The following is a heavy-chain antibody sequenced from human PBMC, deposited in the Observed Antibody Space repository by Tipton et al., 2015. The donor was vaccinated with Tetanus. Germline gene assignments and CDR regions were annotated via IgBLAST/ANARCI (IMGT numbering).Heavy chain of an antibody. CDR1: GYNFATFW. CDR2: IYPGDSSV. J-gene: IGHJ3*01. Sequence: QLVQSGAEVKKPGESLNISCKASGYNFATFWIGWVRQKPGKGLEWMGIIYPGDSSVRYSPTFQGQVTISADRSTTTAYLQWDRLKVSDTAMYYCVRQFGYYGSSGALDVWGQGTFVTV. D-gene: IGHD6-6*01. V-gene: IGHV5-51*01. CDR3: VRQFGYYGSSGALDV.